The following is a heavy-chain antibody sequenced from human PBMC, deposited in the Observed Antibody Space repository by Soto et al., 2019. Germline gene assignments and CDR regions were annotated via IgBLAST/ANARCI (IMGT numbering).Heavy chain of an antibody. Sequence: QVQLVESGGGLVKPGGSLRLSCAASGFTFSDYYMSWIRQAPGKGLEWVSHISSSGSTLYYSDSVKGRFTISRDNAKNSLYLKMNSLRAEDTAVYYCAREIWGVVTLPFDYWGQGTLVTVSS. V-gene: IGHV3-11*01. D-gene: IGHD3-3*01. CDR3: AREIWGVVTLPFDY. CDR1: GFTFSDYY. J-gene: IGHJ4*02. CDR2: ISSSGSTL.